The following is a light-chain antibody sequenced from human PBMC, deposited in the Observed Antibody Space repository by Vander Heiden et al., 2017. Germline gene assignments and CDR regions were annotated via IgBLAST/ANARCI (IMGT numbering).Light chain of an antibody. V-gene: IGKV1-39*01. CDR2: AAS. J-gene: IGKJ4*01. CDR1: QSISSY. Sequence: IQMTQSPSSLSASVGDRVTITCRASQSISSYLNWYQQKPGKAPKLLIYAASSLQSAVPSTFSGRGSGRDFTLTISSLQPEDFATYYSQQCDTTLLTFGGGTKVELK. CDR3: QQCDTTLLT.